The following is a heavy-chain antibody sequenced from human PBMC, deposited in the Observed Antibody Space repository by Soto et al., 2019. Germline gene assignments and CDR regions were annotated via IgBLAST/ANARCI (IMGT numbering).Heavy chain of an antibody. CDR2: INGGNGDT. V-gene: IGHV1-3*01. Sequence: VASVKVSCKASGYTFSGYAIHWVRQAPGQRLEWMGWINGGNGDTKYSQKFQGRVTISRDTSASTAYMELTSLGSEDTAIYHCARGYCSSTSCQYYFDFWGQGTLVTVS. CDR1: GYTFSGYA. D-gene: IGHD2-2*01. CDR3: ARGYCSSTSCQYYFDF. J-gene: IGHJ4*02.